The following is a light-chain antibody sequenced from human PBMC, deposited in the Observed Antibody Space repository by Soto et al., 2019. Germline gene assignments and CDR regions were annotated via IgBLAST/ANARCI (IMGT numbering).Light chain of an antibody. CDR1: KNDIGVYDF. CDR2: EVV. CDR3: KSYAGSNTYV. V-gene: IGLV2-8*01. J-gene: IGLJ1*01. Sequence: QSALTQPPSASGSPGQSVTISCTGTKNDIGVYDFVSWYQHHPGKAPRLIIYEVVQRPSGVPDRFSGSKSGNTASLTVSGLQDADEGDDFCKSYAGSNTYVFGSGTKLTVL.